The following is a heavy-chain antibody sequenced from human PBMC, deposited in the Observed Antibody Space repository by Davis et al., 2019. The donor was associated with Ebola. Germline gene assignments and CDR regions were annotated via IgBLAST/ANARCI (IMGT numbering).Heavy chain of an antibody. CDR3: AGGRYFDWLYFDY. CDR2: ISGDGGST. J-gene: IGHJ4*02. D-gene: IGHD3-9*01. Sequence: GGSLRLSCAASGFTFSSYAMSWVRQAPGKGLEWVSLISGDGGSTYYADSVKVRFTISRDNSKNSLYLQMNSLRTEDTALYYCAGGRYFDWLYFDYWGQGTLVTVSS. V-gene: IGHV3-43*02. CDR1: GFTFSSYA.